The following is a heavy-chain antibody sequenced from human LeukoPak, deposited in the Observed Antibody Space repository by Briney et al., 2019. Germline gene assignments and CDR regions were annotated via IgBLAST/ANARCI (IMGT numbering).Heavy chain of an antibody. V-gene: IGHV3-21*01. CDR3: ARWELGLDY. CDR1: GFTFSNYS. J-gene: IGHJ4*02. CDR2: ISFTCTFI. Sequence: GGSLRLSCAASGFTFSNYSMNWVRQGPGKGLEWVSSISFTCTFIYYADSLKGRFTISRDNAKNSLYLQMNSLRAEDTAIYYCARWELGLDYWGQGTLVTVSS. D-gene: IGHD1-26*01.